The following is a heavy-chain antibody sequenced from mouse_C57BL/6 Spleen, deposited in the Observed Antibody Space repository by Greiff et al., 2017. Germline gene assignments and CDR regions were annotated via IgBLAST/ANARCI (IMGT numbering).Heavy chain of an antibody. D-gene: IGHD2-2*01. V-gene: IGHV1-80*01. CDR1: GYAFSSYW. Sequence: QVQLQQSGAELVKPGASVKISCKASGYAFSSYWMNWVKQRPGKGLEWIGQIYPGDGDTNYNGKFKGKATLTADKSSSTAYMQLSSLTSEDSAVYFCARKDGYDSWYFDVWGTGTTVTVSS. CDR3: ARKDGYDSWYFDV. CDR2: IYPGDGDT. J-gene: IGHJ1*03.